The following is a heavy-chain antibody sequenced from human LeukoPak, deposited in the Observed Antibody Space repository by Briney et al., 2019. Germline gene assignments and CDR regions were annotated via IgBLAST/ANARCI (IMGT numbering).Heavy chain of an antibody. D-gene: IGHD2-21*02. Sequence: GGSLRLSCTASGLTFSSYAMSWVRQAPGKGLGWVSVIYSGGSTYYADSVKGRFTISRDNSKNTLYLQMNSLRAEDTAVYYSARDNPVTSFDYWGQGTLVTVSS. J-gene: IGHJ4*02. CDR3: ARDNPVTSFDY. CDR1: GLTFSSYA. V-gene: IGHV3-66*01. CDR2: IYSGGST.